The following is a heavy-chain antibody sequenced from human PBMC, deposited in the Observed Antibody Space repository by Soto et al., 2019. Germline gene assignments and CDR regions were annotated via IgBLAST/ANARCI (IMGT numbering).Heavy chain of an antibody. Sequence: GGSLRLSCAASGFTFSDYYMSWIRQAPGKGLEWVSYISSSGSTIYYADSVKGRFTISRDNAKNSLYLQMNSLRAEDTAVYYCASPSPAFDTAMVLRGMGYYYYMDVWGKGTTVTVSS. CDR1: GFTFSDYY. CDR2: ISSSGSTI. V-gene: IGHV3-11*01. CDR3: ASPSPAFDTAMVLRGMGYYYYMDV. J-gene: IGHJ6*03. D-gene: IGHD5-18*01.